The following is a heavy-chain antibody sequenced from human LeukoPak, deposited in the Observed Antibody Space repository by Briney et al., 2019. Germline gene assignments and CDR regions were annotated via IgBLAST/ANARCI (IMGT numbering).Heavy chain of an antibody. V-gene: IGHV4-59*01. Sequence: SETLSLTCTVSGGSISSYYWSWIRQPPGKGLEWIGYIYYSGSTNYNPSLKSRVTISVDTSKNQFSLKLSSVTAADTAVYYCATGYSGYDGYAFDIWGQGTMVTVSS. CDR3: ATGYSGYDGYAFDI. CDR2: IYYSGST. CDR1: GGSISSYY. J-gene: IGHJ3*02. D-gene: IGHD5-12*01.